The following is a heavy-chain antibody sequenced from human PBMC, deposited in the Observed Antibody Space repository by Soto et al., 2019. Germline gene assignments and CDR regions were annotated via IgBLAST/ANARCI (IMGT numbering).Heavy chain of an antibody. D-gene: IGHD4-17*01. Sequence: ASVKVSCKASGGTFSSYAISWVRQAPGQGLEWMGIINPSGGSTSYAQKFQGRVTMTRDTSTSTVYMELSSLRSEDTAVYHCARDRKYGDSVLDYWGQGTLVTVSS. J-gene: IGHJ4*02. V-gene: IGHV1-46*01. CDR2: INPSGGST. CDR1: GGTFSSYA. CDR3: ARDRKYGDSVLDY.